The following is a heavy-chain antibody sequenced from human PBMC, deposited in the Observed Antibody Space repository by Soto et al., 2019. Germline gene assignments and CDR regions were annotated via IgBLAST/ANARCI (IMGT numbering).Heavy chain of an antibody. CDR2: INPNSGST. V-gene: IGHV1-2*04. CDR3: ASDGTGIAAAGTGTFFDY. D-gene: IGHD6-13*01. Sequence: GASVKVSCKASGYTFTGYYIHWVRQAPGQGLEWMGWINPNSGSTNYAQKFQGWVTMTRDTSISTAYMELSRLRSDDTAVYYFASDGTGIAAAGTGTFFDYWGQGTLVTVSS. J-gene: IGHJ4*02. CDR1: GYTFTGYY.